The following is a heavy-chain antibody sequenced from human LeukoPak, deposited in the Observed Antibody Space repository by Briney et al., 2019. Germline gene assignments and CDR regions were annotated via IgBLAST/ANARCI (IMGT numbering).Heavy chain of an antibody. J-gene: IGHJ2*01. V-gene: IGHV3-23*01. CDR2: ISGSGGKT. D-gene: IGHD3-22*01. CDR1: GFTFSSYA. CDR3: AKGVGITMISVRYFDL. Sequence: XXSLRLSCAAXGFTFSSYAMSWVRQAPGKGLEWVSAISGSGGKTYYADSVKGRFTISRDNSKNTLYLQMNSLRAEDTAVYYCAKGVGITMISVRYFDLWGRGTLVTVSS.